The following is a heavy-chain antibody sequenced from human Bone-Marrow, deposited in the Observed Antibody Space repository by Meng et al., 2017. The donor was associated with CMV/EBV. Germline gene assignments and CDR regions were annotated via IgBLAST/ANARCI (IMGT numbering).Heavy chain of an antibody. CDR3: AREGTTLSPYYYYGMDV. J-gene: IGHJ6*02. Sequence: LRLSCTVSGGSISSGGYYWSWIRQHPGKGLEWIGYIYYSGSTYYNPSLKSRVTISVDTSKNQFSLKLSSVTAADTAVYYCAREGTTLSPYYYYGMDVWGQGPTVPVSS. V-gene: IGHV4-31*03. CDR1: GGSISSGGYY. CDR2: IYYSGST. D-gene: IGHD4-17*01.